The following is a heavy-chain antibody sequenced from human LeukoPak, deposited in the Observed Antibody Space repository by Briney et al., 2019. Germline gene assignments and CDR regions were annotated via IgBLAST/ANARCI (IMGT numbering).Heavy chain of an antibody. V-gene: IGHV3-64D*09. J-gene: IGHJ6*02. D-gene: IGHD6-13*01. Sequence: GGSLRLSCSASGFTFSSYAMHWVRQAPGKGLEYVSAISSNGGSTYYADSVKGRFTISRDNSKNTLSLQMSSLRPEDTAVYYCVSWYSRLPRGDYGMDVWGQGTTVTVSS. CDR2: ISSNGGST. CDR1: GFTFSSYA. CDR3: VSWYSRLPRGDYGMDV.